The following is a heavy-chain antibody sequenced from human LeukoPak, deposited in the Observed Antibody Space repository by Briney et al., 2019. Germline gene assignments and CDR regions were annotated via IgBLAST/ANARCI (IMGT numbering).Heavy chain of an antibody. D-gene: IGHD3-22*01. J-gene: IGHJ5*01. CDR1: GFTFSRYA. Sequence: GGSLRLSCAASGFTFSRYAMHWVRQAPGKGLEWVAVTSPDGNEKYNADSVKGRFTISRDNSKNTVFLQMNSLSTEDTAVYSCFTGSAYYYDSWGQGTLVTVSS. CDR3: FTGSAYYYDS. V-gene: IGHV3-30*01. CDR2: TSPDGNEK.